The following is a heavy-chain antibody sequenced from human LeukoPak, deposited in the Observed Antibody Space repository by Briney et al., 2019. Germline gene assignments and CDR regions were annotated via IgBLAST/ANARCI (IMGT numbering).Heavy chain of an antibody. Sequence: PSETLSLTCTVSGGSISSSSYYWGWIRQPPGKGLEWIGSISYSGSTYYNPSLKSRLTISVDTSKNQFSLKLSSVTPADTAVYYCARGRGGIVVVPAADAFDIWGQGTMVTVSS. V-gene: IGHV4-39*01. CDR3: ARGRGGIVVVPAADAFDI. CDR2: ISYSGST. CDR1: GGSISSSSYY. J-gene: IGHJ3*02. D-gene: IGHD2-2*01.